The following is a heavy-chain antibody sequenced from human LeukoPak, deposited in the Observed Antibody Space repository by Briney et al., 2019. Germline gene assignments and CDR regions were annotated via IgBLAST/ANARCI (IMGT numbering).Heavy chain of an antibody. CDR2: IIPIFGTA. Sequence: ASVKVSCKASGGTFSSYAISWVRQAPGQGLEWMRGIIPIFGTANYAQKFQGRVTITADESTSTAYMELSSLRSEDTAVYYCARAQPLLYYFDYWGQGTLVTVSS. V-gene: IGHV1-69*13. D-gene: IGHD2-21*02. J-gene: IGHJ4*02. CDR1: GGTFSSYA. CDR3: ARAQPLLYYFDY.